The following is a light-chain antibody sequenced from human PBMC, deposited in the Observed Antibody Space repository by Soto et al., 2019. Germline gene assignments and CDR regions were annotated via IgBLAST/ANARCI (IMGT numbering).Light chain of an antibody. V-gene: IGLV2-14*01. CDR3: SSYTSSSTYVL. J-gene: IGLJ2*01. CDR2: DVS. Sequence: QSALTQPASVSGSPGQSITISCTGTSSDVGGYNYVSWYQQHPGKSPKVIIYDVSNRPSGVSNRFSGSKSGNTASLTISGRHAEDEADYYCSSYTSSSTYVLFGGGTKLTVL. CDR1: SSDVGGYNY.